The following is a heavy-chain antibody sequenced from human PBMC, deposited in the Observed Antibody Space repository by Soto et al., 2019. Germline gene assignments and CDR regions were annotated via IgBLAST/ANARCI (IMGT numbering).Heavy chain of an antibody. V-gene: IGHV1-69*13. J-gene: IGHJ4*02. CDR1: VGTFSSYA. CDR3: ARDDHPLSYFDY. Sequence: SVKVSCKASVGTFSSYAISWVRQAPGQGLEWMGGIIPIFGTANYAQKFQGRVTITADESTSTAYMELSSLRSEDTAVYYCARDDHPLSYFDYWGQGTLVTVSS. CDR2: IIPIFGTA.